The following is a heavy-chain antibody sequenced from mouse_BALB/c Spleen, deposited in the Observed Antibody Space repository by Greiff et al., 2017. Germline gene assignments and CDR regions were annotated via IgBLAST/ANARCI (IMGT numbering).Heavy chain of an antibody. V-gene: IGHV5-6*03. Sequence: EVKLQESGGGLVQPGGSLKLSCAASGFTFSSYTMSWVRQTPEKRLEWVATISDGGSYTYYPDSVKGRFTISRDNAKNNLYLQMSSLKSEDTAMYYCATSLNYDYAMDYWGQGTSVTVSS. CDR1: GFTFSSYT. CDR2: ISDGGSYT. CDR3: ATSLNYDYAMDY. J-gene: IGHJ4*01. D-gene: IGHD2-1*01.